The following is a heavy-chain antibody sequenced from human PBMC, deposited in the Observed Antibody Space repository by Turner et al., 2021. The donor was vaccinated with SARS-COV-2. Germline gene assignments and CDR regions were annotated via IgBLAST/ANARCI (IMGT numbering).Heavy chain of an antibody. Sequence: QLQLVESGGGVVQPGRSLRLSCEAHGFTFSSYGMHWVRQAPGKGLDWMSVISSDGSNKYYADSVKGRFTISRDNSKNTLYLQMSSLRAEDTAVYYCAKCGYQYYHYYYMDVWGKGTTVTVSS. D-gene: IGHD6-25*01. CDR3: AKCGYQYYHYYYMDV. V-gene: IGHV3-30*18. J-gene: IGHJ6*03. CDR2: ISSDGSNK. CDR1: GFTFSSYG.